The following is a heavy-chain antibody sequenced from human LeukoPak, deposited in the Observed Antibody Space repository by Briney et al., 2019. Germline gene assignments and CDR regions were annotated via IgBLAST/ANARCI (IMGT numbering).Heavy chain of an antibody. D-gene: IGHD1-26*01. CDR2: ISSSSSTI. CDR1: GFTFSSYS. J-gene: IGHJ4*02. CDR3: AKGRGSPYYFEY. Sequence: PGGSLRLSCAASGFTFSSYSMNWVRQAPGKGLEWGSYISSSSSTIYYADSVKGRFTISRDNSKNTLYLQMNSLRAEDTAVYYCAKGRGSPYYFEYWGQGTLVTVSS. V-gene: IGHV3-48*01.